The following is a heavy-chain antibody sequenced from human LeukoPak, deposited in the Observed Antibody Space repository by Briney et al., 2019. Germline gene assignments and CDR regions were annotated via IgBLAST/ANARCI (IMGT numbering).Heavy chain of an antibody. CDR3: ARDLSYPGAIDY. Sequence: PGGSLRLSCAASGSTFSSYSMNWVRQAPGKGLEWVSSISSSSSYIYYADSVKGRFTISRDNAKNSLYLQMNSLRAEDTAVYYCARDLSYPGAIDYWGQGTLVTVSS. CDR1: GSTFSSYS. V-gene: IGHV3-21*01. J-gene: IGHJ4*02. D-gene: IGHD3-10*01. CDR2: ISSSSSYI.